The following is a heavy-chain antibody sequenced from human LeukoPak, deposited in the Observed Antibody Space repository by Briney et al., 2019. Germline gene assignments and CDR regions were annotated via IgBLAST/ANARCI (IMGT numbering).Heavy chain of an antibody. V-gene: IGHV4-39*01. D-gene: IGHD3-3*01. J-gene: IGHJ4*02. Sequence: SEILSLTCTVSGGSISSDNYYWGWTRQSPGKGLEWIASVYYTGTTYYTPSLTTRATISVDTSKNQFSLKLSSVTAADTAVYYCARRSAFWKSLDFWGQGTLVTVSS. CDR3: ARRSAFWKSLDF. CDR2: VYYTGTT. CDR1: GGSISSDNYY.